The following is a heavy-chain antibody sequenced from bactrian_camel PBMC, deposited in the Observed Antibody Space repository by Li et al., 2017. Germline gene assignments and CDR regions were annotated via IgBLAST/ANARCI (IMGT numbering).Heavy chain of an antibody. CDR3: GASRVIMTPTQALTTSSLFRF. CDR1: GFTFSSNY. J-gene: IGHJ4*01. V-gene: IGHV3S40*01. Sequence: VQLVESGGGLVQPGGSLRLSCAASGFTFSSNYMSWVRQAPGKGLEWVSAVNSGGGSKYYADSVKGRFTISRDNAKNTGYLQMNKLKPEDTAMYYCGASRVIMTPTQALTTSSLFRFWGQGTQVTVS. CDR2: VNSGGGSK. D-gene: IGHD3*01.